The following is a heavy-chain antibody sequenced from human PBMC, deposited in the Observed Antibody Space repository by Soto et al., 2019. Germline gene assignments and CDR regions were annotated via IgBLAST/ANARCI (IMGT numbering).Heavy chain of an antibody. CDR2: ISANNGDT. V-gene: IGHV1-18*01. Sequence: ASVKVSCKASGYTFTSYGISWVRQAPGQGLEWMGWISANNGDTNYAQKFQGWVTMTRDTSISTAYMELSRLRSDDTAVYYCARAYYYDSSGLYYYYGMDVWGQGTTVTVS. CDR1: GYTFTSYG. D-gene: IGHD3-22*01. J-gene: IGHJ6*02. CDR3: ARAYYYDSSGLYYYYGMDV.